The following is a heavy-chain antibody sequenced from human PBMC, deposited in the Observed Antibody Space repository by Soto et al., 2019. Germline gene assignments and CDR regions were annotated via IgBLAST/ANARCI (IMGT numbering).Heavy chain of an antibody. D-gene: IGHD3-10*01. Sequence: EVQLLESGGGLVQPGGSLRLSCAASGFTFSSYAMSWVRQAPGKGLEWVSAISGSGGSTYYADSVKGRFTISRDNSKNTLYLPMNSLRAEDTAVYYCAKDANYYGSGTLLLIDYWGQGTLVTVSS. CDR3: AKDANYYGSGTLLLIDY. CDR2: ISGSGGST. J-gene: IGHJ4*02. V-gene: IGHV3-23*01. CDR1: GFTFSSYA.